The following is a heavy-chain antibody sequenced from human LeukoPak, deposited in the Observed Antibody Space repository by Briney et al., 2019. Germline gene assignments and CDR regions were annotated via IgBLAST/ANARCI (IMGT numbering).Heavy chain of an antibody. J-gene: IGHJ6*03. D-gene: IGHD2-2*01. CDR2: ISSSSVYI. CDR1: GFTFSSYS. V-gene: IGHV3-21*01. CDR3: ARENHTPRGYCSSTSCSDYYMDV. Sequence: PGGSLRLSCAASGFTFSSYSMNWVRQAPGKGLEWVSSISSSSVYIYYADSLKGRFTISRDNAKNSLYLKMNSLRAEDTAVYYCARENHTPRGYCSSTSCSDYYMDVWGKGTTVTVSS.